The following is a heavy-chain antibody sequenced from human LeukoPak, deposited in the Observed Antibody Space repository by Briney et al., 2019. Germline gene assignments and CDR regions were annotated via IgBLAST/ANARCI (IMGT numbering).Heavy chain of an antibody. CDR3: ARDDKYSSSSHFDY. V-gene: IGHV1-18*01. J-gene: IGHJ4*02. CDR2: ISAYNGNT. D-gene: IGHD6-6*01. Sequence: GASVKVSCKASGYTFTSYGISWVRQAPGQGLEWMGWISAYNGNTNYAQKLQGRVTMTTDTSTSTAYMELRSLRSDDTAVYYCARDDKYSSSSHFDYWGQGTLVTVSS. CDR1: GYTFTSYG.